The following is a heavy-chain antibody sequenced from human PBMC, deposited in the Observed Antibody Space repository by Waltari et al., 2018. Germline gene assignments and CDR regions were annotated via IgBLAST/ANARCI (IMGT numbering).Heavy chain of an antibody. Sequence: QVHLVQSGAEVRKPGSSVQVSCEASGGTFGTYAISWVRQAPGQGLEWMGGIIPIYGTPNYAQKFQGRVNVAADELTTTAYMELSSLRSDDTAVYYCAKRIVGGPFDVWGQGTMVTVSS. V-gene: IGHV1-69*12. CDR2: IIPIYGTP. D-gene: IGHD1-26*01. CDR1: GGTFGTYA. CDR3: AKRIVGGPFDV. J-gene: IGHJ3*01.